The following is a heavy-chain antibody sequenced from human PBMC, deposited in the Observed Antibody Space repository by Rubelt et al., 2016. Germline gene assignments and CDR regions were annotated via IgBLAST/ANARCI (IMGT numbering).Heavy chain of an antibody. CDR1: GGTFSSYA. CDR2: ISAYNGNT. Sequence: QVQLVQSGAEVKKPGSSVKVSCKASGGTFSSYAISWVRQAPGQGLEWMGWISAYNGNTNYAQKLQGRVTMTTDTSTSTAYMELRSLRSDDTAVYYCARGLGLGYSSSWFNWFDPWGQGTLVTVSS. D-gene: IGHD6-13*01. V-gene: IGHV1-18*01. J-gene: IGHJ5*02. CDR3: ARGLGLGYSSSWFNWFDP.